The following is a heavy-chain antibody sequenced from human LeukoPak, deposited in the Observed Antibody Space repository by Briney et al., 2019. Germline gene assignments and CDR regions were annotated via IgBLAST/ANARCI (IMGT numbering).Heavy chain of an antibody. CDR2: TYRRSKWYN. V-gene: IGHV6-1*01. CDR3: ARSPSPYSSGWYFDY. D-gene: IGHD6-19*01. Sequence: SQTLSLTCAISGDSVSINSAAWNWIRQSPSRGLEWLGRTYRRSKWYNDYAVSVKSRITINPDISKNQFSLQLNSVTPEDTAVYYCARSPSPYSSGWYFDYWGQGTLVTVSS. J-gene: IGHJ4*02. CDR1: GDSVSINSAA.